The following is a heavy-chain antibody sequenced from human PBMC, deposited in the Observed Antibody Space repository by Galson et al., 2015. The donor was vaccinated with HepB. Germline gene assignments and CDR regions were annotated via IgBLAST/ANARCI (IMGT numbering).Heavy chain of an antibody. CDR3: ARAGPTHRYYLFDY. V-gene: IGHV3-33*01. D-gene: IGHD2/OR15-2a*01. Sequence: SLRLSCAASGFTFSSYGMHWVRQAPGKGLEWVAVIWYDGSNKYYADSVKGRFTISRDNSKNTLYLQMNSLRAEDTAVYYCARAGPTHRYYLFDYWGQGTLVTVSS. CDR1: GFTFSSYG. J-gene: IGHJ4*02. CDR2: IWYDGSNK.